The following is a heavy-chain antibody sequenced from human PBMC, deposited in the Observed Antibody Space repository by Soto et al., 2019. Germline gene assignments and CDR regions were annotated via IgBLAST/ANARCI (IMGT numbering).Heavy chain of an antibody. CDR1: GFTFSSHW. Sequence: EVQLVESGGGLVQPGGSLRLSCAASGFTFSSHWMHWVRQAPGKGLVWVSRINSDGRSTSYADSVKGRFTISRDNAKNTLYLQMNSLRAEDTAVYYCARDYVKEYYYGSGRYYAYWGQGTLVTVSS. J-gene: IGHJ4*02. V-gene: IGHV3-74*01. CDR3: ARDYVKEYYYGSGRYYAY. D-gene: IGHD3-10*01. CDR2: INSDGRST.